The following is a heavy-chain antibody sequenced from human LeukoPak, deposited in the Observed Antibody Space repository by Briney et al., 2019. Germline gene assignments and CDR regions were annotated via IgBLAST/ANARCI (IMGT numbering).Heavy chain of an antibody. CDR2: IYSSGST. CDR3: ARDRGGPEGD. CDR1: GFTVSSNY. D-gene: IGHD2-15*01. J-gene: IGHJ4*02. V-gene: IGHV3-53*01. Sequence: PGGSLRLSCAASGFTVSSNYMSWVRQAPGKGLEWVSVIYSSGSTYYADSVKGRFTISRDNSKNTLYLQMNSLRADDTAVYYCARDRGGPEGDWGQGTPVTVSS.